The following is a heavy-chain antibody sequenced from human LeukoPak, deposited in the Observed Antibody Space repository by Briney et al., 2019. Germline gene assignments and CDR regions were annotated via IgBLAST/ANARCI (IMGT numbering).Heavy chain of an antibody. V-gene: IGHV3-74*01. CDR3: ARDADGPGSLIDY. J-gene: IGHJ4*02. D-gene: IGHD2-8*01. CDR1: GFSFNTYW. Sequence: GGSLRLSCAASGFSFNTYWMQWVRQAPGKGPEWVSRISSDGSTTTYADSVQGRFSVSRDNGKNTLYLQASSLRADDTAVYYCARDADGPGSLIDYWGQGTLVTVSS. CDR2: ISSDGSTT.